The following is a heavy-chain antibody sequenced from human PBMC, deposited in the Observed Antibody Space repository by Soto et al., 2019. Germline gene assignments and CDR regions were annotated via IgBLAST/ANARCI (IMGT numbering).Heavy chain of an antibody. J-gene: IGHJ4*02. Sequence: EVQLLESGGALVQPGGSLRLSCTASGFSFSNYALSWVRQAPGKGLEWVSTFSAGGRTYYADSVKGRFTIARDSSRNTVQLQISLLRPDDTAVYYCAKESMREQFVDTVFDYWGQGTLVTVSS. CDR1: GFSFSNYA. V-gene: IGHV3-23*01. CDR3: AKESMREQFVDTVFDY. CDR2: FSAGGRT. D-gene: IGHD5-18*01.